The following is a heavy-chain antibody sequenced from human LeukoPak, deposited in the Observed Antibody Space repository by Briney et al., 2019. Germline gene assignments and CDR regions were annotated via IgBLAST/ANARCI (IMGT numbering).Heavy chain of an antibody. D-gene: IGHD2-15*01. CDR1: GFTFSGYW. CDR3: ASYCSSSSCSQRGFDP. CDR2: INQDGSEK. V-gene: IGHV3-7*01. Sequence: PGGSLRLSCAASGFTFSGYWMSWVRQAPGKGLEWVANINQDGSEKYYVDSVKGRFTISRDNAKNSLYLQMNSLRAEDTGVYYCASYCSSSSCSQRGFDPWGQGTLVTVSS. J-gene: IGHJ5*02.